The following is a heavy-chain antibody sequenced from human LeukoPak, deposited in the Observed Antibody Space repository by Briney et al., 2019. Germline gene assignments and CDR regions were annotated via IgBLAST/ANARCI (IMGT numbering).Heavy chain of an antibody. Sequence: GGSLRLSCAASGFTFSDYYMSWIRQAPGKGLEWVSYISSSGSTIYYADSVKGRFTISRDNSKNTLYLQMNSLRAEDTAVYYCAKAHLTNWFDPWGQGTLVTVSS. V-gene: IGHV3-11*01. CDR1: GFTFSDYY. CDR3: AKAHLTNWFDP. J-gene: IGHJ5*02. CDR2: ISSSGSTI.